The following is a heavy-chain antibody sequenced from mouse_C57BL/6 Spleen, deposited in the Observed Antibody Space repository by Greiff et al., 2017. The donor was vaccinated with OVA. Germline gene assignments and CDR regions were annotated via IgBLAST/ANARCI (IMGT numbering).Heavy chain of an antibody. V-gene: IGHV1-69*01. CDR3: ARSDATGVEDYFDY. CDR1: GYTFTSYW. Sequence: VQLQQPGAELVMPGASVKLSCKASGYTFTSYWMHWVKQRPGQGLEWIGEIDPSDSYTNYNQKFKGKSTLTVDKSSSTAYMQLSSLTSEDSAVDYCARSDATGVEDYFDYWGQGTTLTVSS. CDR2: IDPSDSYT. J-gene: IGHJ2*01. D-gene: IGHD1-1*01.